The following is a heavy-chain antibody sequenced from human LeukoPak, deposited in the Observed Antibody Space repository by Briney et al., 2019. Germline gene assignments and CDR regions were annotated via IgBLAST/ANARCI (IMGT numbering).Heavy chain of an antibody. Sequence: PGGSLRLSCAASVFTFSTYNMNWVRQAPGKGLEWVSSITSSSRYTFYADSVKGRFTISRDNAKNSLYLQMNSLRAEDTAVYYCARYYRRKGLWFGEVDWFDPWGQGTLVTVSS. J-gene: IGHJ5*02. CDR2: ITSSSRYT. D-gene: IGHD3-10*01. CDR3: ARYYRRKGLWFGEVDWFDP. V-gene: IGHV3-21*01. CDR1: VFTFSTYN.